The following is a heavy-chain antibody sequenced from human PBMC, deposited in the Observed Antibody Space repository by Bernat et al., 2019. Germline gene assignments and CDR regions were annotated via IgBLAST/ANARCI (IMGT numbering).Heavy chain of an antibody. D-gene: IGHD2-15*01. J-gene: IGHJ4*02. V-gene: IGHV1-18*01. CDR1: GYTFTSYG. Sequence: QVQLVQSGAEVKKPGASVKVSCEASGYTFTSYGISGVRQAPGQGLEWMGWIRASNGNTNYAQKLQGRVTMTTDTSTSTAYMELRSLRSDDTAVYYCARDLGYCSGGSCYRWYYWGQGTLVTVSS. CDR2: IRASNGNT. CDR3: ARDLGYCSGGSCYRWYY.